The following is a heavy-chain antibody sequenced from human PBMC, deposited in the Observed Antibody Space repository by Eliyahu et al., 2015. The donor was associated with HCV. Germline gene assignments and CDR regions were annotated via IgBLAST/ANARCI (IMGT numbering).Heavy chain of an antibody. CDR1: GFTFXXYS. J-gene: IGHJ4*02. Sequence: EVQLVESGGGLVKPGGSLRLSCAASGFTFXXYSXXWVRQAPGKGLEWVSSISSSSSYIYYADSVKGRFTISRDNAKNSLYLQMNSLRAEDTAVYYCAGGQEEASCGGDCYSSYGYWGQGTLVTVSS. CDR2: ISSSSSYI. V-gene: IGHV3-21*01. CDR3: AGGQEEASCGGDCYSSYGY. D-gene: IGHD2-21*02.